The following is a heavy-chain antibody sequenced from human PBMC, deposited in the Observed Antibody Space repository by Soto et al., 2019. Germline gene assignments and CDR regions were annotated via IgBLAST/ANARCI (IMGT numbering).Heavy chain of an antibody. CDR3: ARTGTVTTSNWYFDL. V-gene: IGHV3-11*06. Sequence: PVGPLRLSCAASGFTFSDYYMSWIRQAPGKGLEWVSYMSTSSTYTKYADSVKGRFTISRDNAKNSLYLQMNSLRAEDTAAYYCARTGTVTTSNWYFDLWGRGALVTVSS. CDR1: GFTFSDYY. J-gene: IGHJ2*01. CDR2: MSTSSTYT. D-gene: IGHD4-17*01.